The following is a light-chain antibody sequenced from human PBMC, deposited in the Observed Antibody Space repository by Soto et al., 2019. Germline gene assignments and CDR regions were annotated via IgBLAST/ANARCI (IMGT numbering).Light chain of an antibody. CDR1: RSDVGGYDF. CDR2: DVS. J-gene: IGLJ2*01. Sequence: QSALTQPRSVSGSPGQSVTISCTGTRSDVGGYDFVSWYQQHPGKAPKLMISDVSKRPSGVPDRFSGSKSGNTASLTISGLQAEDEADYYCCSYAGDLALFGGGTKVTVL. V-gene: IGLV2-11*01. CDR3: CSYAGDLAL.